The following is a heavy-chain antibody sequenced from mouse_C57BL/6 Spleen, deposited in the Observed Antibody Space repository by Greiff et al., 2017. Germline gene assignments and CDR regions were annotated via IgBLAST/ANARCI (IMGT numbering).Heavy chain of an antibody. D-gene: IGHD1-1*01. Sequence: QVQLQQSGAELARPGASVKLSCKASGYTFTSYGISWVKQRTGQGLEWIGEIYPRSGNTYYNEKVKGKATLTADKSSSTAYMELRSLTSEDSAVYFCARNYGSSYRYFDVWGTGTTVTVSS. CDR2: IYPRSGNT. CDR3: ARNYGSSYRYFDV. CDR1: GYTFTSYG. J-gene: IGHJ1*03. V-gene: IGHV1-81*01.